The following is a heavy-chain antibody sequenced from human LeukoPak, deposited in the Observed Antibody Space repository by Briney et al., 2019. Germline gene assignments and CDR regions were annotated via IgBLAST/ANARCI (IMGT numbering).Heavy chain of an antibody. CDR1: GGSISSYY. D-gene: IGHD6-19*01. CDR2: IYYSGST. V-gene: IGHV4-59*01. J-gene: IGHJ4*02. CDR3: ARGRGGWYYFDY. Sequence: SETLSLTCTVSGGSISSYYWSWIRQPPGKGLEWIGYIYYSGSTNYNPSLKSRVTIPVDTSKNQFSLKLSPVTAADTAVYYCARGRGGWYYFDYWGQGTLVTVSS.